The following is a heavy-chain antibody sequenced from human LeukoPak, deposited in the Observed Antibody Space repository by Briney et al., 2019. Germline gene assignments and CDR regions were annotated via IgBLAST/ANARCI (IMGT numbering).Heavy chain of an antibody. CDR2: INHSGST. CDR1: GGSFSGYY. Sequence: SETLSLTCAVYGGSFSGYYWSWIRQPPGKGLEWIGEINHSGSTNYNPSLKSRVTISVDTSKNQFSLKLSSVTAADTAVYYCARSRWLPTRYYYYYMDVWGKGTTVTVSS. J-gene: IGHJ6*03. CDR3: ARSRWLPTRYYYYYMDV. V-gene: IGHV4-34*01. D-gene: IGHD6-13*01.